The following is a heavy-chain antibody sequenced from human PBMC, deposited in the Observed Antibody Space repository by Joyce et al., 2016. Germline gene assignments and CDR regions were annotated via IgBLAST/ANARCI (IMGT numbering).Heavy chain of an antibody. CDR3: ARVGSWLLPHFDY. CDR2: ISGSGGST. D-gene: IGHD3-22*01. Sequence: EVQLLESGGGLVQPGGSLSLSCAASGFTFSSYAMSWVRQAPGKGLEWVSAISGSGGSTNYADSVKGRFTISRDKSKNTLYLQMNSLRAEDTAVYYCARVGSWLLPHFDYWGQGTLVTVSS. V-gene: IGHV3-23*01. J-gene: IGHJ4*02. CDR1: GFTFSSYA.